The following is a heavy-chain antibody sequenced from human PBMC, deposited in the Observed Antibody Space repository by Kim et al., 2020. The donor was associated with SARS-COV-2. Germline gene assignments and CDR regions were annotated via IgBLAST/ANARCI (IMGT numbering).Heavy chain of an antibody. CDR3: ARVGAAAGTNFDY. D-gene: IGHD6-13*01. V-gene: IGHV3-48*03. CDR2: ISGGATSI. J-gene: IGHJ4*02. Sequence: GGSLRLSCAASGFTFRSYGMNWVRQAPGKGLEWVSYISGGATSIYYADSVKGRFTISRDNAKNSLYLQMNSLRAEDTAVYYCARVGAAAGTNFDYWGQGTLVTVSS. CDR1: GFTFRSYG.